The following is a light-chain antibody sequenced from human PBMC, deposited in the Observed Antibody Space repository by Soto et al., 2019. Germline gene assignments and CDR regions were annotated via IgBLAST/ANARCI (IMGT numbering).Light chain of an antibody. V-gene: IGKV1-12*01. J-gene: IGKJ4*01. CDR1: QGINNW. CDR2: AAS. CDR3: QPANSVPL. Sequence: DFQLTQSPSSVSASVGDRVTITCRASQGINNWLAWYQQKPGKAPKLLIYAASSLQSGVPSRFSGSGSGTDFTLTISSLQPEDFATYFCQPANSVPLFGGGTRVEI.